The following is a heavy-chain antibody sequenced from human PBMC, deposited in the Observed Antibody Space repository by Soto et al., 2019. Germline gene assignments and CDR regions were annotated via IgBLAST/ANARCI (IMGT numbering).Heavy chain of an antibody. CDR2: LNPNSGGT. J-gene: IGHJ4*02. CDR1: GYDFAGYY. D-gene: IGHD6-13*01. CDR3: ARSLTCRGRLAAAGGGDYFGY. Sequence: QVQLVQSGAEVKRPGASVKVSCKASGYDFAGYYMHWVRQAPGQGLAWVGWLNPNSGGTAYAHKVKVRVTMTRDTSISTAYMELTGLRSDDTAVYYCARSLTCRGRLAAAGGGDYFGYWGQGALGTVSS. V-gene: IGHV1-2*02.